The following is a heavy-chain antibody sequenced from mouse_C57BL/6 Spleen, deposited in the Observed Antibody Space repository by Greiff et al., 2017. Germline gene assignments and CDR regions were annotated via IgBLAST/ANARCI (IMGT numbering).Heavy chain of an antibody. CDR1: GYTFTSYW. V-gene: IGHV1-64*01. J-gene: IGHJ2*01. Sequence: VQLQQPGAELVKPGASVKLSCKASGYTFTSYWMHWVKQRPGQGLEWIGMIHPNSGSTNYNEKFKSKATLTVDKSSSTAYMQLSSLTSEDSAVYYCARDYYGSSSYYFDDWGQGTTLTVSS. D-gene: IGHD1-1*01. CDR2: IHPNSGST. CDR3: ARDYYGSSSYYFDD.